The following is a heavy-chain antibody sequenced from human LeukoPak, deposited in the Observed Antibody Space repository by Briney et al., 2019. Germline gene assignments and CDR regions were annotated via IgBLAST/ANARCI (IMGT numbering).Heavy chain of an antibody. V-gene: IGHV4-39*07. CDR3: ARGSLDDFWSGFGYYYYYYYMDV. CDR1: GGSISSNNYY. Sequence: SETLSLTCTVSGGSISSNNYYWGWIRQPPGKGLEWIASIHNSGSTFYNPSLKGRVSRSIDTSKNQFSLKLSSVTAADTAVYYCARGSLDDFWSGFGYYYYYYYMDVWGKGTTVTVSS. J-gene: IGHJ6*03. CDR2: IHNSGST. D-gene: IGHD3-3*01.